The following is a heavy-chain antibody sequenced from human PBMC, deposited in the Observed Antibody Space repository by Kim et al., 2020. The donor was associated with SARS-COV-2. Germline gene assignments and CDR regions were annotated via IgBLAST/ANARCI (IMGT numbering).Heavy chain of an antibody. CDR2: ISGGSRYI. CDR3: ARAFYGSGSPPFDY. J-gene: IGHJ4*02. V-gene: IGHV3-21*06. D-gene: IGHD3-10*01. Sequence: GGSLRLSCAASEFTFSDYNMNWVRQAPGKGLEWVSTISGGSRYIFYADSVKGRFTISRDNAKNSLYLQMDSLRAEDTAVYYCARAFYGSGSPPFDYWGQGTLVTVSS. CDR1: EFTFSDYN.